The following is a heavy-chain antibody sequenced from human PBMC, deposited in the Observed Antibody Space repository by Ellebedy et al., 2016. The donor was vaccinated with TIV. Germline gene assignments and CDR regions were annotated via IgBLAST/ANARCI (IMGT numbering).Heavy chain of an antibody. J-gene: IGHJ3*02. V-gene: IGHV3-64D*06. CDR1: GFTFSSYA. D-gene: IGHD1-1*01. CDR2: ISSNGGST. Sequence: GGSLRLSXSASGFTFSSYAMHWVRQAPGKGLEYVSAISSNGGSTYYADSVKGRFTISRDNSKNTLYLQMSSLRAEDTAVYYCAKGFWREGSKSNDAFDIWGQGTMVTVSS. CDR3: AKGFWREGSKSNDAFDI.